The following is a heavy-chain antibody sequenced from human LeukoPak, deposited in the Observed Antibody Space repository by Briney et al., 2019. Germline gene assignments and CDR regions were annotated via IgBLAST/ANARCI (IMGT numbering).Heavy chain of an antibody. CDR2: IGTAGKT. Sequence: GGSLRLSCAASGFTFSSYHMHWVRQAIGKGLEWVSSIGTAGKTNYPGSVKGRFTISRENAKNSLYLQMNSLRAGDTAVYYCARGTPLYYYMDVWGKGTTVTVSS. V-gene: IGHV3-13*01. CDR1: GFTFSSYH. J-gene: IGHJ6*03. CDR3: ARGTPLYYYMDV.